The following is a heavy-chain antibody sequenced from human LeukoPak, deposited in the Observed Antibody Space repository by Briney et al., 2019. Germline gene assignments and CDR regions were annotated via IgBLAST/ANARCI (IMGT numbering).Heavy chain of an antibody. CDR1: GFTFSSFA. V-gene: IGHV3-23*01. D-gene: IGHD6-19*01. CDR3: AKDFSSGLFDG. J-gene: IGHJ4*02. Sequence: GGSLRLSCAASGFTFSSFAMSWVRRTPGKGLEWVSTISHDGGSTYFADSVKGRFTISRDNSKSTPYLKMNSLRAEDTALYFCAKDFSSGLFDGWGQGTLVAV. CDR2: ISHDGGST.